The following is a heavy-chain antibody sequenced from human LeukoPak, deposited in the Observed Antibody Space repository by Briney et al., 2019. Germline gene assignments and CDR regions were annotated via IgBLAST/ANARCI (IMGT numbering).Heavy chain of an antibody. CDR1: GGSISSGNYY. V-gene: IGHV4-61*09. Sequence: PSETLSLTCTVSGGSISSGNYYWSWIRQPAGKGLEWIGHVSTSGRTNYNPSLKSRVTMSVDTSKNQFTLNLSSVTAADTAVYYCARRITGTTMFGRPYYFDYWGQGTLVTVSS. J-gene: IGHJ4*02. CDR2: VSTSGRT. D-gene: IGHD1-7*01. CDR3: ARRITGTTMFGRPYYFDY.